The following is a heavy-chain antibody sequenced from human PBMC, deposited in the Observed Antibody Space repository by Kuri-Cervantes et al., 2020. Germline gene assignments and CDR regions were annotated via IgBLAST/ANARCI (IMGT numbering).Heavy chain of an antibody. V-gene: IGHV4-34*01. Sequence: SETLSLTCAVYGGSFSGYYWSWIRQPPGKGLEWIGEINHSGSTNYNPSLKSRVTISVDTSENQFSLKLSSVTAADTAVYYCARVIAAAGLTFDYWGQGTLVTVSS. J-gene: IGHJ4*02. CDR1: GGSFSGYY. CDR3: ARVIAAAGLTFDY. D-gene: IGHD6-13*01. CDR2: INHSGST.